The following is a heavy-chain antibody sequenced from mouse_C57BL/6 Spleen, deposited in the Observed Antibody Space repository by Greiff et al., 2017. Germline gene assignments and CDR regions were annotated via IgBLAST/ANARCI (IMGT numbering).Heavy chain of an antibody. D-gene: IGHD1-3*01. CDR1: GYAFTNYL. Sequence: QVQLQQSGAELVRPGTSVKVSCKASGYAFTNYLIEWVKQRPGQGLEWIGVINPGSGGTNYNEKFKGKATLTADKSSSTAYMQLSSLTSEDSAVYCCAREVAMDYWGQGTSVTVSS. V-gene: IGHV1-54*01. CDR2: INPGSGGT. J-gene: IGHJ4*01. CDR3: AREVAMDY.